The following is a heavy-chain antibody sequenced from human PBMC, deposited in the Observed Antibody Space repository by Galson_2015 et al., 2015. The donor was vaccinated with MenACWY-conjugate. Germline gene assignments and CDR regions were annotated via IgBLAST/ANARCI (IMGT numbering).Heavy chain of an antibody. J-gene: IGHJ4*02. CDR1: GFTFSSFA. Sequence: SLRLSCAASGFTFSSFAMSWVRQAPGKGLEWVSALSDSGGHTHHADPREGRVHISPKNPLGKRGMRMNSLRAEDTAVYYCAKVAGYCSDDTCYSDYWGQGTLVTVSS. CDR2: LSDSGGHT. CDR3: AKVAGYCSDDTCYSDY. V-gene: IGHV3-23*01. D-gene: IGHD2-15*01.